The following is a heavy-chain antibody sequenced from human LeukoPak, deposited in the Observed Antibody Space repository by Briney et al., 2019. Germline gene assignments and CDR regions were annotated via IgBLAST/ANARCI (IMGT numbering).Heavy chain of an antibody. D-gene: IGHD6-19*01. CDR2: ISWNSGSI. CDR1: RFTVDDYA. J-gene: IGHJ4*02. CDR3: AKSSSRYAVAGTRFDY. Sequence: GGSLRLSCAASRFTVDDYAMHWFRQAPGKGLEGVSGISWNSGSIGYADSVKGRFTISRDNAKSSLYLQMNSLRAEDMALYYCAKSSSRYAVAGTRFDYWGQGTLVTVSS. V-gene: IGHV3-9*03.